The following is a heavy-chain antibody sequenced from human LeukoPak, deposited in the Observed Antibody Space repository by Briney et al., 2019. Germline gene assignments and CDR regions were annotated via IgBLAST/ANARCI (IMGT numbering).Heavy chain of an antibody. V-gene: IGHV6-1*01. D-gene: IGHD3-10*01. CDR1: GDSVSSNSAA. J-gene: IGHJ4*02. Sequence: SQTLSLICAISGDSVSSNSAAWNWVRQSPSRGLEWLGRTYYRSKWYNDYAVSVKSRITINPDTSKNQFSLQLNSVTPEDTAVYYCARVRYYYGSGSYTTFDYWGQGTLVTVSS. CDR3: ARVRYYYGSGSYTTFDY. CDR2: TYYRSKWYN.